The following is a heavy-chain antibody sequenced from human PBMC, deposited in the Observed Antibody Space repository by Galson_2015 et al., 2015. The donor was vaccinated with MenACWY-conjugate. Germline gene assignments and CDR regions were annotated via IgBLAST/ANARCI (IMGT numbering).Heavy chain of an antibody. CDR2: IQYDGGA. CDR1: GGSIDSYY. D-gene: IGHD3-10*01. CDR3: ARDYASGYYYYGMDV. Sequence: LSLTCTVSGGSIDSYYWTWIRQPPGKGLEWIGYIQYDGGANYNPSLNSRVTIALDASKKQYSLKLTSATAADTAVYYCARDYASGYYYYGMDVWGQGTTVIVSS. V-gene: IGHV4-59*01. J-gene: IGHJ6*02.